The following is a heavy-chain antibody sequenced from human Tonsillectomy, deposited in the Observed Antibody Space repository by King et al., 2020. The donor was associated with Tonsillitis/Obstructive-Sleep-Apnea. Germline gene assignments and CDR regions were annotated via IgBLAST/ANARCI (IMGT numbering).Heavy chain of an antibody. V-gene: IGHV2-5*02. CDR3: AHRPSRISTFRGVLDYFDY. CDR2: IYWDDDK. D-gene: IGHD3-10*01. CDR1: GFSLSTSGVG. Sequence: TLKESGPTLVKPTQTLTLTCTFSGFSLSTSGVGVGWIRQPPGKALEWLALIYWDDDKRYSPSLKSRLTITKDTTKNHVVLTMTNMDPVDTATKYCAHRPSRISTFRGVLDYFDYWGQGTLVTVSS. J-gene: IGHJ4*02.